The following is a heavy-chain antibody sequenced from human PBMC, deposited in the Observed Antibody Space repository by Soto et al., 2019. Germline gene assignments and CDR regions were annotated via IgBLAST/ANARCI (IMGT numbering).Heavy chain of an antibody. D-gene: IGHD2-8*01. CDR1: GFSVSDYA. V-gene: IGHV3-23*01. CDR2: IGGSGDGT. CDR3: TKSRRSVLMVYGFGGMDV. Sequence: GGSLRLSCAASGFSVSDYAMSWVRQAPGKGLEWVSSIGGSGDGTYYGDSVKGRFTLSRDTSQKTLYLQMNNLRGEDTAVYFCTKSRRSVLMVYGFGGMDVWGRGTTVTVS. J-gene: IGHJ6*02.